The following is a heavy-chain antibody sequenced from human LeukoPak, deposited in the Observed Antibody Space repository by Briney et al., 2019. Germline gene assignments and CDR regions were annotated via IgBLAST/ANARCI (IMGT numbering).Heavy chain of an antibody. CDR2: IYSDGITT. Sequence: PGGSLRLSCVASGFTFSNYWMHWVRQAPGKGLVWVSRIYSDGITTTYADSVKGRFTISRDNAKNTLYLQMNSLRVEDTAVYYCERVPGGATFDYWGQGTLVTVSS. J-gene: IGHJ4*02. D-gene: IGHD1-26*01. V-gene: IGHV3-74*01. CDR1: GFTFSNYW. CDR3: ERVPGGATFDY.